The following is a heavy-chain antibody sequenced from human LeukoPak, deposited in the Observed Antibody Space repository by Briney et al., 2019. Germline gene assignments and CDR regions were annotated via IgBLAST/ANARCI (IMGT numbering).Heavy chain of an antibody. CDR1: GFTLSSYS. J-gene: IGHJ4*02. D-gene: IGHD3-22*01. Sequence: PGGSLRLSCAASGFTLSSYSMNWVRQAPGKGLEWVSSISSSSSYIYYADSVKGRFTISRDNAKNSLYLQMNSLRAEDTAVYYCASLQYYYDSSGYFDYWGQGTLVTVSS. CDR3: ASLQYYYDSSGYFDY. CDR2: ISSSSSYI. V-gene: IGHV3-21*01.